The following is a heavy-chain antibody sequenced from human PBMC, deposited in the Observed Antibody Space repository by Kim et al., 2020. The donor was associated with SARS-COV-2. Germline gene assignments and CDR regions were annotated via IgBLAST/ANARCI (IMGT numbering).Heavy chain of an antibody. J-gene: IGHJ6*02. CDR3: ARDTSGNYYYYGMDV. V-gene: IGHV1-69*01. D-gene: IGHD3-10*01. Sequence: QKFQGRVTMTADESTSTAYMERSSLRAEDTAVYYCARDTSGNYYYYGMDVWGQGTTVTVSS.